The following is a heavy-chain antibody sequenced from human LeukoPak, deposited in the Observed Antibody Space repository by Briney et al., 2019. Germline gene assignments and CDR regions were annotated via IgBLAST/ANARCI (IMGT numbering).Heavy chain of an antibody. CDR1: GYTFTGYY. CDR2: INPNSGGT. CDR3: ARGPGIFPDY. V-gene: IGHV1-2*02. Sequence: ASVKVSCKASGYTFTGYYMHWVRQAPGQGLEWMGWINPNSGGTNYAQKFQGRVTMTRNTSISTAYMELSSLRSEDTAVYYCARGPGIFPDYWGQGTLVTVSS. D-gene: IGHD2/OR15-2a*01. J-gene: IGHJ4*02.